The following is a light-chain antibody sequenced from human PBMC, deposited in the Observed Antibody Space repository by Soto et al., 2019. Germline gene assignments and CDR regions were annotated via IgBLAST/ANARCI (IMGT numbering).Light chain of an antibody. J-gene: IGLJ3*02. V-gene: IGLV4-69*01. CDR2: LNSDGSH. CDR1: SGHSSYA. CDR3: QTWGTGIQV. Sequence: QSVLTQPASASASLGASVKLTCTLTSGHSSYAIACYQQQPEKGPRYLMKLNSDGSHSKGDGIPDRFSGSSSGAERYLTISSLQSEDEADYYCQTWGTGIQVFGGGTKLTVL.